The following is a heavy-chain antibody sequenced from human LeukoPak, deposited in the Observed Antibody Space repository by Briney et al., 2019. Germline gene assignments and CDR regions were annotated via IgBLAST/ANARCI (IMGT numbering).Heavy chain of an antibody. J-gene: IGHJ5*02. CDR2: IYYSGST. D-gene: IGHD6-19*01. Sequence: SETLSLTCTVSGGSISSSSYYWGWVRQPPGKGLEWIGNIYYSGSTYYNPSLKSRVTISVDTSKNQFSLKLSSVTAADTAVYYCARERQWLVRRWFDPWGQGTLVTVSS. V-gene: IGHV4-39*07. CDR1: GGSISSSSYY. CDR3: ARERQWLVRRWFDP.